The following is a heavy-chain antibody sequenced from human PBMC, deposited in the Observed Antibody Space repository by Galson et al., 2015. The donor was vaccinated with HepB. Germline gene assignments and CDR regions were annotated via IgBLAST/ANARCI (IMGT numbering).Heavy chain of an antibody. J-gene: IGHJ4*02. V-gene: IGHV3-23*01. D-gene: IGHD6-13*01. CDR3: AKHGSSWSYYFDY. CDR2: ISASGSST. CDR1: GFTFSGYA. Sequence: SLRLSCAASGFTFSGYAMSWVRQAPGKGLEWVSAISASGSSTYYADSVKGRFTISRDNSDNTLYLQMNSLRAGDTAVYYCAKHGSSWSYYFDYWGQGTLVTVSS.